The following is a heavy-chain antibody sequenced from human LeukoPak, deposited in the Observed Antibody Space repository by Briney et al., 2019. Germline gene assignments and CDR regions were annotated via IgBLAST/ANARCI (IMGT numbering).Heavy chain of an antibody. D-gene: IGHD3-10*01. CDR2: ISSSSSYI. CDR3: ARDSRARRFGEFLSRAAQYNWFDP. J-gene: IGHJ5*02. CDR1: GFTFSSYS. Sequence: GGSLRLSCAASGFTFSSYSMNWVRQAPGKGLEWVSSISSSSSYIYYADSVKGRFTISRDNAKNSLYLQMNSLRAEDTAVYYCARDSRARRFGEFLSRAAQYNWFDPWGQGTLVTVPS. V-gene: IGHV3-21*01.